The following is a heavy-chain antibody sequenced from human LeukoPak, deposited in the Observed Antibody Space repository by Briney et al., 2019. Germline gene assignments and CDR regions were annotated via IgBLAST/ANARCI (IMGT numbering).Heavy chain of an antibody. CDR1: GFTFSSYA. J-gene: IGHJ6*02. D-gene: IGHD3-3*01. CDR3: ATDIRGDGYYDFWSGLTPSYYYYGMDV. CDR2: ISGSGGST. V-gene: IGHV3-23*01. Sequence: GGSLRLSCAASGFTFSSYAMSWVRQAPGKGLEWVSAISGSGGSTYYADSVKGRFTISRDNSKNTLYLQMNSLRAEDTAVYYCATDIRGDGYYDFWSGLTPSYYYYGMDVWGQGTTVTVSS.